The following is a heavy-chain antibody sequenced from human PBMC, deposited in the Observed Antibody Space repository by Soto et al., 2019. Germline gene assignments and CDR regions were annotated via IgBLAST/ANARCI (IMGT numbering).Heavy chain of an antibody. CDR3: ARDKITGLFDY. CDR1: GASISRYY. Sequence: SETLSLTCTVSGASISRYYWSWIRQSPGKGLEWIGYLYNTGSTIYNPSLKSRVTISVDTSKNQFSLKMNSVTAADTAVYYCARDKITGLFDYWGQGALVTVSS. J-gene: IGHJ4*02. D-gene: IGHD2-8*02. V-gene: IGHV4-59*01. CDR2: LYNTGST.